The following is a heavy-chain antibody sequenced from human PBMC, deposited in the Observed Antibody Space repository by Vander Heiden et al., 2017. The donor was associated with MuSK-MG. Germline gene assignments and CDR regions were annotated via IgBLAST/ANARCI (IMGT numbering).Heavy chain of an antibody. CDR3: ARDLVLYGDYFVPYFDY. D-gene: IGHD4-17*01. J-gene: IGHJ4*02. V-gene: IGHV3-7*01. CDR2: IKQDGSEK. Sequence: EVQLVESGGGLVQPGGSLRLSCAASGFTFSSYWMSWVRQAPGKGLEWVANIKQDGSEKYYVDSVKGRFTISRDNAKNSLYLQMNSLRAEDTAVYYCARDLVLYGDYFVPYFDYWGQGTLVTVSS. CDR1: GFTFSSYW.